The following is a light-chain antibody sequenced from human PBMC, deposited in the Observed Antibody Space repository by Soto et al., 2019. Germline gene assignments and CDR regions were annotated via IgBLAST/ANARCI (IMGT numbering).Light chain of an antibody. CDR1: QSVSSY. CDR3: QQRSNWRFT. J-gene: IGKJ3*01. CDR2: DAS. V-gene: IGKV3-11*01. Sequence: EIVLTQSPATLSLSPGERATLSCRARQSVSSYLAWYQQKPGQAPRLLIYDASNRATGIPARFSGSGSGTDFTLTISSLEPEDFAVYYCQQRSNWRFTFGPGTKVDIQ.